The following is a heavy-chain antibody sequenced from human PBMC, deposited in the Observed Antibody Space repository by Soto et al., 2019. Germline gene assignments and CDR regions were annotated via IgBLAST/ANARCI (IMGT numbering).Heavy chain of an antibody. CDR1: GLSFSTYA. CDR3: AKANHYYYFDY. J-gene: IGHJ4*02. V-gene: IGHV3-23*01. CDR2: ISGSGGIT. Sequence: EVQLLESGGGLVQPGGSLRLSCAASGLSFSTYAMSWVRQAPGKGLEWVSGISGSGGITNYADSVKGRFTISRDNSKNTLYLQMNSLSAEDTAVYYCAKANHYYYFDYWGQGTLVPVSS. D-gene: IGHD1-26*01.